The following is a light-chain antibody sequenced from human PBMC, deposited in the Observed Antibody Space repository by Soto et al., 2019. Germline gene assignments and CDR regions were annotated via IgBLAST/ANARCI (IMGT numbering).Light chain of an antibody. CDR1: QSFSSN. Sequence: ELVMTQSPATLSVSPGERATLSCRASQSFSSNVAWYQQKPGQAPRLLIYGTSTRVTGIPARFSGSGSGTEFTLTISSLQPEDFATYYCQQSYSSPYTFGQGTKLEIK. J-gene: IGKJ2*01. CDR2: GTS. CDR3: QQSYSSPYT. V-gene: IGKV3-15*01.